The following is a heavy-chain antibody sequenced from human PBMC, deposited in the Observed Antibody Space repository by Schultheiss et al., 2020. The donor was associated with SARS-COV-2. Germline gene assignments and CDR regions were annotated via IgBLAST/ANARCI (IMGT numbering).Heavy chain of an antibody. D-gene: IGHD3-22*01. CDR1: GGSISSYY. J-gene: IGHJ4*02. CDR2: IYTSGST. V-gene: IGHV4-4*07. Sequence: SETLSLTCTVSGGSISSYYWSWIRQPAGKGLEWIGRIYTSGSTYNNPSLKSRVTMSVDTSKNQFSLDLRSVTAADTAVYYCARGPYSDYDSSAYGHWGQGILVTVSS. CDR3: ARGPYSDYDSSAYGH.